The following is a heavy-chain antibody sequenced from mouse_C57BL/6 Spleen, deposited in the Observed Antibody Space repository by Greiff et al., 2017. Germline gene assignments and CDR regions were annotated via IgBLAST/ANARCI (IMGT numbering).Heavy chain of an antibody. Sequence: QVQLQQPGAELVKPGASVKVSCKASGYTFTSYWMHWVKQRPGQGLEWIGRIHPSDSDTNYNQKFKGKATLTVDKSSSPAYMQLSSLTSEDSAVYYAAIGRSHDCYYWYFDVWGTGTTVTVSS. CDR2: IHPSDSDT. CDR1: GYTFTSYW. CDR3: AIGRSHDCYYWYFDV. D-gene: IGHD2-3*01. V-gene: IGHV1-74*01. J-gene: IGHJ1*03.